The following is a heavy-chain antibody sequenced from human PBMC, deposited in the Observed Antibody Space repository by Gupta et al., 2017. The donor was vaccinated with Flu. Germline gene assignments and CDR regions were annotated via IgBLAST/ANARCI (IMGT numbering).Heavy chain of an antibody. J-gene: IGHJ4*02. Sequence: QVQLVQSGAEVRKPGASVKVFCKASGYTLTNYNVHWVRQAPGQGLEWMAIHNPADGGTRYARGFQGRVILSMDTSTSTMSMILTSLTSEDTAVYYCARAPRFHDNSGNNLGTDFDYWGQGTPVSVSS. CDR1: GYTLTNYN. CDR3: ARAPRFHDNSGNNLGTDFDY. V-gene: IGHV1-46*01. D-gene: IGHD3-22*01. CDR2: HNPADGGT.